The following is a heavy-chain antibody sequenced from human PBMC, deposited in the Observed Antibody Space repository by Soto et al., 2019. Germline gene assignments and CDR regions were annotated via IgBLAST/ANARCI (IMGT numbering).Heavy chain of an antibody. Sequence: QVQLVQSGAEVKKPGASVKVSCKASGYTFITYGINWVRQAPGQGLEWMAWISAYNGNTYSDQNFQGRVTITTDTSTSTAYMELRSLRSDDTAIYYCARGTYKDFWGQGTLGTVSS. CDR3: ARGTYKDF. J-gene: IGHJ4*02. D-gene: IGHD1-1*01. CDR1: GYTFITYG. V-gene: IGHV1-18*01. CDR2: ISAYNGNT.